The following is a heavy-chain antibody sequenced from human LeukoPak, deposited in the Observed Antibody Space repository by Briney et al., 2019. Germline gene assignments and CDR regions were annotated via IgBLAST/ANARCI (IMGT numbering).Heavy chain of an antibody. CDR3: ARETPRPVRWFGELFGGAFDI. CDR1: GGTFSSYT. J-gene: IGHJ3*02. D-gene: IGHD3-10*01. Sequence: SVKVSCKASGGTFSSYTISWVRQAPGQGLEWMGGIIPIFGSANYAQQFQGRVTITADESTSTAYMELSSLRSEDTAVYYCARETPRPVRWFGELFGGAFDIWGQGTMVTVSS. CDR2: IIPIFGSA. V-gene: IGHV1-69*13.